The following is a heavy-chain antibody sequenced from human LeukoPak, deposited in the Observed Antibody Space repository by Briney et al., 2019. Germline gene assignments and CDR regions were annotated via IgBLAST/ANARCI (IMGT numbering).Heavy chain of an antibody. CDR1: GGSISSYY. Sequence: SETLSLTCTIFGGSISSYYWSWIRKPPGKGLEWIGYIYNSGITNKNPSLKSRVTISGDTSKNQFSLKLSSVTAADTAVYYCARHGDVRYFDWLKDGFDYWGQGTLVTVSS. J-gene: IGHJ4*02. V-gene: IGHV4-4*09. CDR3: ARHGDVRYFDWLKDGFDY. D-gene: IGHD3-9*01. CDR2: IYNSGIT.